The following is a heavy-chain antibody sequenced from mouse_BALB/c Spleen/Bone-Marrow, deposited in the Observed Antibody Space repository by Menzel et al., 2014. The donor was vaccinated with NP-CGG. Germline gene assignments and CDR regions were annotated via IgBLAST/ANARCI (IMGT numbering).Heavy chain of an antibody. J-gene: IGHJ1*01. D-gene: IGHD2-14*01. CDR3: ASYRCAWYFDV. Sequence: DVQLQESGAELVKPGASVKLSCTASGFNIKDTYMHWVKQRPEQGLEWIGRIDPANGNTKYDPKFQGKATITADTSSNTAYLQLSSLTSEDTAVYYCASYRCAWYFDVWGAGTTVTVSS. CDR2: IDPANGNT. V-gene: IGHV14-3*02. CDR1: GFNIKDTY.